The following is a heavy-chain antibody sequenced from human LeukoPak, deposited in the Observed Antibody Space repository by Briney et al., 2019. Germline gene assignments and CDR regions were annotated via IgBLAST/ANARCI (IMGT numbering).Heavy chain of an antibody. D-gene: IGHD6-19*01. CDR2: IWYDGSNK. CDR1: GFTFSSYG. Sequence: GGSLRLSCAASGFTFSSYGMHWVRQAPGKGLEWVAVIWYDGSNKYYADPVKGRFTISRDNSKNTLYLQMNSLRAEDTAVYYCARDRKAVAGIDYWGQGTLVTVSS. V-gene: IGHV3-33*01. CDR3: ARDRKAVAGIDY. J-gene: IGHJ4*02.